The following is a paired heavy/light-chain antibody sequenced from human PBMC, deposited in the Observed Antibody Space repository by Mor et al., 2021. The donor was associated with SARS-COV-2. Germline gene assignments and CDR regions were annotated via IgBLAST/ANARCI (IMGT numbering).Heavy chain of an antibody. CDR3: ARRGGGSGSYYFEY. CDR2: IHDGGYT. D-gene: IGHD3-10*01. CDR1: GGSVGSPSPH. Sequence: QVQLEESGPGLVKPSETLSLTCTVSGGSVGSPSPHWGWVRQPPGKGLQWIGNIHDGGYTYYNPSLESRVTISVDTSRNQFFLKQTSVTAADTAVYYCARRGGGSGSYYFEYWGQGILVTVSS. J-gene: IGHJ4*02. V-gene: IGHV4-39*01.
Light chain of an antibody. J-gene: IGLJ2*01. Sequence: QPALTQPASVSGSPGQSITISCTGGNYKFASWYQQHPGKAPKVLTYEGTKRPSGVSNRFFGSGSDLTASLTISGLQPEDEADYYCCSFTNGGAVAFGGGTKVSVL. CDR3: CSFTNGGAVA. CDR2: EGT. V-gene: IGLV2-23*01. CDR1: GNYKF.